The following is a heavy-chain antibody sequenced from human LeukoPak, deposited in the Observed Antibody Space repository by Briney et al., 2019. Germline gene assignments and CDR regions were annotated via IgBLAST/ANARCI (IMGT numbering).Heavy chain of an antibody. CDR3: AAELYGGNSDCCNFEI. CDR1: GYTLTTYG. Sequence: ASVKVSCKASGYTLTTYGITWVRQAPGQGLEWMGGISGYNGNTNYAQKFQGRVTMTEDTSTDTAYMELSSLRSEDTAVYFCAAELYGGNSDCCNFEIWGQGTMVTVSS. CDR2: ISGYNGNT. V-gene: IGHV1-18*01. J-gene: IGHJ3*02. D-gene: IGHD4-23*01.